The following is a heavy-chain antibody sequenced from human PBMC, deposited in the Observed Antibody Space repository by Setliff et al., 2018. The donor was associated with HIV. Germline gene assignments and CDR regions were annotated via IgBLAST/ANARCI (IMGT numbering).Heavy chain of an antibody. J-gene: IGHJ4*02. CDR3: ARDPPGYGDSNDY. V-gene: IGHV4-38-2*02. CDR1: GYAINNNFF. Sequence: SETLSLTCAVSGYAINNNFFWGWVRQPPGKGLEWIGSIYYDGRTFYKPSLESRLTISVDTSKNQFSLKLRSVTAADTAVYYCARDPPGYGDSNDYWGQGTLVTVSS. D-gene: IGHD4-17*01. CDR2: IYYDGRT.